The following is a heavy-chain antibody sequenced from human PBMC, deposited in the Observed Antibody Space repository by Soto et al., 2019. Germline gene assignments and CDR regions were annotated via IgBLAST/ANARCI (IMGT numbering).Heavy chain of an antibody. Sequence: GASVKVSCKASGGTFSSYAISWVRQAPGQGLEWMGGIIPIFGTANYAQKFQGRVTITADESTSTAYMELSSLRSEDTAVYYCASSNGPRPGWFDPWGQGTLVTVSS. CDR2: IIPIFGTA. CDR1: GGTFSSYA. D-gene: IGHD6-6*01. V-gene: IGHV1-69*13. CDR3: ASSNGPRPGWFDP. J-gene: IGHJ5*02.